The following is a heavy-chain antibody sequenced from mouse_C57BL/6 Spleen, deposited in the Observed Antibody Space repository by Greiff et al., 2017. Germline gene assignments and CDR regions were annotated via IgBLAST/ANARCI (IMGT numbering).Heavy chain of an antibody. Sequence: EVHLVESGGGLVKPGGSLKLSCAASGFTFSDYGMHWVRQAPEKGLEWVAYISSGSSTIYYADTVKGRFTISRDNAKNTLFLQMTSLRSEDTAMYYCATYDYDGAMDYWGQGTSVTVSS. D-gene: IGHD2-4*01. J-gene: IGHJ4*01. CDR2: ISSGSSTI. CDR1: GFTFSDYG. CDR3: ATYDYDGAMDY. V-gene: IGHV5-17*01.